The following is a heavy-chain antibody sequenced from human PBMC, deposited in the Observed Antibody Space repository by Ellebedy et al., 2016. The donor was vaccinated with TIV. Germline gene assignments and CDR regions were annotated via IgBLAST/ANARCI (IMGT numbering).Heavy chain of an antibody. Sequence: SETLSLXXTVSGGSISSSSYYWGWIRQPPGKGLEWIGSIYYSGSTYYNPSLKSRVTISVDTSKNQFSLKLSSVTAADTAVYYCARLDGGSYSSYYFDYWGQGTLVTVSS. J-gene: IGHJ4*02. CDR2: IYYSGST. V-gene: IGHV4-39*01. CDR1: GGSISSSSYY. CDR3: ARLDGGSYSSYYFDY. D-gene: IGHD1-26*01.